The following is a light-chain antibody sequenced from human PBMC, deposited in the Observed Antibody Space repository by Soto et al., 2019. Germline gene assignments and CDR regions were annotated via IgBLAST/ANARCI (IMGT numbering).Light chain of an antibody. CDR2: DVS. Sequence: PVLTQRASGSGCPGQSITFSCTGTSSDIGGYKYVSWYQQHPGKAPKLMIYDVSNRPSGVSNRFSGSKSGNTATLTISGLQGEDEAEYYCSSYTGGSTYVFGTGTKVTVL. J-gene: IGLJ1*01. V-gene: IGLV2-14*01. CDR1: SSDIGGYKY. CDR3: SSYTGGSTYV.